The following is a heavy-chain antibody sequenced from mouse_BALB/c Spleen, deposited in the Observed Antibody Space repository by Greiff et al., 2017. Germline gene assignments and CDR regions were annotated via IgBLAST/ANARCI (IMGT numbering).Heavy chain of an antibody. CDR1: GFTFTDYY. Sequence: EVQLVESGGGLVQPGGSLRLSCATSGFTFTDYYMSWVRQPPGKALEWLGFIRNKANGYTTEYSASVKGRFTISRDNSQSILYLQMNTLRAEDSATYYCARDSSGYDGYAMDYWGQGTSVTVSS. CDR2: IRNKANGYTT. V-gene: IGHV7-3*02. J-gene: IGHJ4*01. CDR3: ARDSSGYDGYAMDY. D-gene: IGHD3-1*01.